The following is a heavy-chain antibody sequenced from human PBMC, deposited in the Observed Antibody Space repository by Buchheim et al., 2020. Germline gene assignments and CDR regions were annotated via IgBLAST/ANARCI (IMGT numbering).Heavy chain of an antibody. J-gene: IGHJ4*02. CDR1: GGSLNPYY. V-gene: IGHV4-34*01. Sequence: QVQLQQWGAGLLKASETLSLTCAVSGGSLNPYYWSWIRQPPGKGLEWIGDINHAGSTNDYAPLRSRLTMSIASSKNKLSLKLISVTAADTAVYYCARVEYPYGHGYYFWGQGTL. D-gene: IGHD3-3*01. CDR2: INHAGST. CDR3: ARVEYPYGHGYYF.